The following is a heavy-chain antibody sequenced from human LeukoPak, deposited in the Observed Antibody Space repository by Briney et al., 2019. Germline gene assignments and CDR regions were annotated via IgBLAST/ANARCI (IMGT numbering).Heavy chain of an antibody. Sequence: GASVKVSCKASGYTFTSYAMHWVRQAPGQGLEWMGWINTNTGNPTYAQGFTGRFVFSLDTSVSTAYLQISSLKAEDTAVYYCAAARYYYDSSGYPLPYFDYWGQGTLVTVSS. D-gene: IGHD3-22*01. CDR3: AAARYYYDSSGYPLPYFDY. J-gene: IGHJ4*02. CDR1: GYTFTSYA. V-gene: IGHV7-4-1*02. CDR2: INTNTGNP.